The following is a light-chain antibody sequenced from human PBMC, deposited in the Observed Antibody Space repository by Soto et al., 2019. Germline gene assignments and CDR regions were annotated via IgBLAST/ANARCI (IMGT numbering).Light chain of an antibody. CDR3: AAWDDRLNGVV. V-gene: IGLV1-44*01. Sequence: QLVLPQPPSASGTPGQRVTISCSGSSSNIGSNTVNWYQQLPGTAPKLLIYSNNQRPSGVPDRFSGSKSGTSASLAISGLQSEDEADYYCAAWDDRLNGVVFGGGTKLPVL. CDR1: SSNIGSNT. J-gene: IGLJ3*02. CDR2: SNN.